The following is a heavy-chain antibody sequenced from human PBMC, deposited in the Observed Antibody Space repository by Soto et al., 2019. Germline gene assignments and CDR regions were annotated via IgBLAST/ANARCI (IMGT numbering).Heavy chain of an antibody. Sequence: ASVKVSCKASGYTFTSFGISWVRQAPGQGLEWMGWISGYNGNTNYAQKLQGRVTMTTDTSTSTAYMEVRSLRSDDTAVYYCARDDIAVAGTLCDYRAQGTLVTVSS. D-gene: IGHD6-19*01. J-gene: IGHJ4*02. CDR3: ARDDIAVAGTLCDY. V-gene: IGHV1-18*01. CDR2: ISGYNGNT. CDR1: GYTFTSFG.